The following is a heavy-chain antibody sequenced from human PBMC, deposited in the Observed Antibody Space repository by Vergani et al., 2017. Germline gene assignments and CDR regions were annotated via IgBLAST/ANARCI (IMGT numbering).Heavy chain of an antibody. V-gene: IGHV3-7*01. CDR1: GFTFSSAW. J-gene: IGHJ2*01. CDR3: VRLPRGHWNFDL. Sequence: EVQPVESGGGLVKPGGSLRLSCTTSGFTFSSAWMSWFRQAPEKGLEWLAHISPDGSATSYVDYVKGRFTIARDNTKNQLSLQMSGLRVEDTAVYYCVRLPRGHWNFDLLCRGTLIIVSS. CDR2: ISPDGSAT.